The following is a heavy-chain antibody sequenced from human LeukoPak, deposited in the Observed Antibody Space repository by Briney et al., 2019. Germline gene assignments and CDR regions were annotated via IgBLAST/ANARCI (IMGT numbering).Heavy chain of an antibody. Sequence: ASVKVSCKASGYTFTSYDINWVRQATGQGLEWMGWMNPNSGNTGYAQKFQGRVTMTRNIFISTAYMELSSLRSEDTAVYYCARVEYISGYSHVYWGQGTLVTVSS. J-gene: IGHJ4*02. CDR2: MNPNSGNT. CDR3: ARVEYISGYSHVY. V-gene: IGHV1-8*01. D-gene: IGHD3-22*01. CDR1: GYTFTSYD.